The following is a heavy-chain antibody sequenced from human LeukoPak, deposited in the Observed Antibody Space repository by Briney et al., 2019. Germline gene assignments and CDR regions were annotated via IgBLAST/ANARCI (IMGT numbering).Heavy chain of an antibody. D-gene: IGHD3-9*01. CDR3: ARRYDILTGYPIEYFDY. V-gene: IGHV1-18*01. CDR2: ISVYNGNT. CDR1: GYTFTSYG. Sequence: ASVKVSCKASGYTFTSYGISWVRQAPGQGLEWMGWISVYNGNTKYTQKLQGRVTMTTDTSTSTAYMELSRLRSDDTAVYYCARRYDILTGYPIEYFDYWGQGTLVTVSS. J-gene: IGHJ4*02.